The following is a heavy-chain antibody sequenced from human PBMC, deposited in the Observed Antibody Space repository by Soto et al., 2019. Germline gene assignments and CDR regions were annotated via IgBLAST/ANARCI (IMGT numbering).Heavy chain of an antibody. CDR3: ATASLYYYDSSGYDAFDI. Sequence: ASVKVSCKASGDTLTSYDINWVRQATGQGLEWMGWMNPNSGKTGYPQKFQDRVTMTRHTSISTAYMELSSLRSEDTAVYYCATASLYYYDSSGYDAFDIWGQGTMVTVS. CDR1: GDTLTSYD. D-gene: IGHD3-22*01. J-gene: IGHJ3*02. CDR2: MNPNSGKT. V-gene: IGHV1-8*01.